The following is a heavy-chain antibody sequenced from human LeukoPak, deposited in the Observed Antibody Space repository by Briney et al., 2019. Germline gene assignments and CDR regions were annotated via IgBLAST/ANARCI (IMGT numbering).Heavy chain of an antibody. J-gene: IGHJ4*02. V-gene: IGHV3-23*01. D-gene: IGHD3-10*01. CDR1: GFTFSSYG. Sequence: GGTLRLPCAASGFTFSSYGMSWVRQAPGKGLEWVSAISGSGGSTYYADSVKGRFTISRDNSKNTLYLQMNSLRAEDTAVYYCAKDLSANTMVRGVIKLVDYWGQGTLATVSS. CDR3: AKDLSANTMVRGVIKLVDY. CDR2: ISGSGGST.